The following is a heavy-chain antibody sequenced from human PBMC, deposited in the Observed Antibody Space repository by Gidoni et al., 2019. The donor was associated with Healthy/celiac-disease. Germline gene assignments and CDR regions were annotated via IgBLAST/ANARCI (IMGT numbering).Heavy chain of an antibody. D-gene: IGHD7-27*01. CDR1: GGSISSYY. Sequence: QVQLQESGPGLVKPSETLSLTCPVSGGSISSYYWSWIRQPPGKGLEWIGYIYYSGSTNYNPSLKSRVTISVDTSKNQFSLKLSSVTAADTAVYYCARDHLLGGWFDPWGQGTLVTVSS. V-gene: IGHV4-59*01. CDR3: ARDHLLGGWFDP. CDR2: IYYSGST. J-gene: IGHJ5*02.